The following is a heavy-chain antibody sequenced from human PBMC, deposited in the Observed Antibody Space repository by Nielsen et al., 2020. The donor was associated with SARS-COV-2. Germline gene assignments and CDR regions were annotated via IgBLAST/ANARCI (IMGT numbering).Heavy chain of an antibody. CDR1: GFVFRNYA. Sequence: GESLKISCAASGFVFRNYAMHWVRHSPGKGLEWVAVLSYDGDFPFYVDSVKGRFTISRDNAQKSVYLQMNSLRAEDTAVYYCANGVRGAYWGQGTLVTVSS. D-gene: IGHD3-10*01. CDR3: ANGVRGAY. J-gene: IGHJ4*02. CDR2: LSYDGDFP. V-gene: IGHV3-30*04.